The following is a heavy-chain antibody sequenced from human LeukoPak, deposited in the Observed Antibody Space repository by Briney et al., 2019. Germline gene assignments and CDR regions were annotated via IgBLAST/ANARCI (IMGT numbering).Heavy chain of an antibody. D-gene: IGHD6-25*01. CDR2: FNSDKGDT. V-gene: IGHV1-3*01. Sequence: ASVKVSCKASGYTFTNYAIHWVRQAPGQRLEWMGWFNSDKGDTEYSQKFQGRVIITRDTPASTAYMELSSLRPEDTAVFFCARGGPNKSGWTLDYWGQGTLVTVSS. CDR1: GYTFTNYA. CDR3: ARGGPNKSGWTLDY. J-gene: IGHJ4*02.